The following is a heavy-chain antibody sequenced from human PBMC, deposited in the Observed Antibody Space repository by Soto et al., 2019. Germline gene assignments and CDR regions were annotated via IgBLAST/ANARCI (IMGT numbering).Heavy chain of an antibody. J-gene: IGHJ4*02. CDR2: IYYSGST. D-gene: IGHD1-7*01. V-gene: IGHV4-61*01. CDR1: GGSVSSGSYY. Sequence: SETLSLTCTVSGGSVSSGSYYWSWIRQPPGKGLEWIGYIYYSGSTNYNPSLKSRVTISVDTSKNQFSLKLSSVTAADTAVYYCARDKLELHYYFDYWGQGTLVTVS. CDR3: ARDKLELHYYFDY.